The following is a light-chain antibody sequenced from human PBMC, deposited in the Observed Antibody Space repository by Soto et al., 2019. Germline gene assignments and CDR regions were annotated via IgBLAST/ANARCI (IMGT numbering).Light chain of an antibody. CDR1: QSVPSCC. CDR3: HQYGSSPLT. CDR2: DAS. V-gene: IGKV3-20*01. Sequence: EIVLTQSPGTLSLSPGERATLSCRASQSVPSCCLAWYQQKPGQAPRLLIYDASSRATGIPDRFSGSESGTDFTLTISRLEPEDFAVYYCHQYGSSPLTFGGGTKVGIK. J-gene: IGKJ4*01.